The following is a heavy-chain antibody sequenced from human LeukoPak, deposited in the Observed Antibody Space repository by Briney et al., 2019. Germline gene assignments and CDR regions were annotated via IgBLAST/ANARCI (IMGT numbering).Heavy chain of an antibody. CDR3: AAHTIGWFDP. D-gene: IGHD1-26*01. CDR2: IIPILGIA. J-gene: IGHJ5*02. CDR1: GGTFSSYA. Sequence: GASVKVSCKASGGTFSSYAISWVRQAPGQGLEWMGRIIPILGIANYAQKFQGRVTITADKSTSTAYMELSSLRSEDTAAYYCAAHTIGWFDPWGQGTLVTVSS. V-gene: IGHV1-69*04.